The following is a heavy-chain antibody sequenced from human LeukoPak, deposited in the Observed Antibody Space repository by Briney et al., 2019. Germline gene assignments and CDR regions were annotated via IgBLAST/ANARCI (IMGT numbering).Heavy chain of an antibody. CDR3: AKDLLRSGLHMSAFDY. CDR2: ISGSGGST. V-gene: IGHV3-23*01. Sequence: GSLRLSCAASGFTFSSYAMSWVRQAPGKGLEWVSAISGSGGSTYYADSVKGRFTISRDNSKNTLYLQMNSLRAEDTAVYYCAKDLLRSGLHMSAFDYWGQGTLVTVSP. D-gene: IGHD4-11*01. CDR1: GFTFSSYA. J-gene: IGHJ4*02.